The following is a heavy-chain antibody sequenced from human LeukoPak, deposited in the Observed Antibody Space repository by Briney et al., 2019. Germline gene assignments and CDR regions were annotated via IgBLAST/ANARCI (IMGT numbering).Heavy chain of an antibody. Sequence: ASVKVSCKASGYTFTSYGISWVRQAPGQGLEWMGWISAYNGNTNYAQKLQGRVTMTTDTSTSTAYMELRSLRSDDTAVYYCARDLKRTYCGGDCYGAGYWGQGTLVTVSS. CDR2: ISAYNGNT. J-gene: IGHJ4*02. CDR3: ARDLKRTYCGGDCYGAGY. V-gene: IGHV1-18*01. D-gene: IGHD2-21*02. CDR1: GYTFTSYG.